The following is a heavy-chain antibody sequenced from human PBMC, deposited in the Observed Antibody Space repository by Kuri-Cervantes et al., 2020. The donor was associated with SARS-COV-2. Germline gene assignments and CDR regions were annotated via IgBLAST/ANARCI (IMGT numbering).Heavy chain of an antibody. CDR3: ARFGLADDNNWFDP. D-gene: IGHD3-10*01. CDR1: GFTFSYYG. J-gene: IGHJ5*02. V-gene: IGHV3-30*19. CDR2: ISYDGSNK. Sequence: GESLKISCAASGFTFSYYGMHWVRQAPGKGLEWVAVISYDGSNKYYADSVKGRFTISRDNSKNTLYLQMNSLRAEDTAVYYCARFGLADDNNWFDPWGQGTLVTVSS.